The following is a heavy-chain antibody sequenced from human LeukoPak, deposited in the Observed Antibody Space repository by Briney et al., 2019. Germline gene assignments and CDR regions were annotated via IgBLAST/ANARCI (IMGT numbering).Heavy chain of an antibody. CDR3: ARDRTFGVVSRPDY. J-gene: IGHJ4*02. Sequence: GGSLRLSCAASGFTFSSYWMSWVRQAPGKGLEWVANIKQDGSEKYYVDSVKGRFTISRDNAKNSLYLQMNSLRAEDTAVYYCARDRTFGVVSRPDYWGQGTLVTVSS. CDR1: GFTFSSYW. CDR2: IKQDGSEK. D-gene: IGHD3-3*01. V-gene: IGHV3-7*01.